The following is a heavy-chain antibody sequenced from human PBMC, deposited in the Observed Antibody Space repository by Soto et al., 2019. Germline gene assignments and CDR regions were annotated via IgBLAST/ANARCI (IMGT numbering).Heavy chain of an antibody. V-gene: IGHV4-31*03. D-gene: IGHD3-22*01. CDR3: AREGGSYDSGGYLIRGASDI. CDR1: GDSISRIDYY. CDR2: IYFRGNT. Sequence: PSETLSLTCSVSGDSISRIDYYWTWIRQHPEKGLEWIGNIYFRGNTYYSPSLESRLTISVDTSKNQFSLKLTSVTAADTAVYYCAREGGSYDSGGYLIRGASDIWGQGTMVTVS. J-gene: IGHJ3*02.